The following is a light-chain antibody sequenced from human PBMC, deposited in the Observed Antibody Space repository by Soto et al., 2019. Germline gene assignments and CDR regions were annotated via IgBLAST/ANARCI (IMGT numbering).Light chain of an antibody. V-gene: IGKV2-30*01. CDR1: QSIVYSDGNAY. CDR3: MQGISWPPA. J-gene: IGKJ1*01. Sequence: DVVMTQSPLSLPVTLGQPASISCMSSQSIVYSDGNAYLSWFQQRPGQSPRRLIYRTSNRDSGVPDRFSGSGSGTDFTLTINRVEAEDVVVYYCMQGISWPPAFGRGTKVEIK. CDR2: RTS.